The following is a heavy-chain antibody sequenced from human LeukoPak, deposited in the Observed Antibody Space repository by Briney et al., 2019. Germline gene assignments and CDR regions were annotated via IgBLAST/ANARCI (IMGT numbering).Heavy chain of an antibody. CDR2: IKSKTDGGTT. D-gene: IGHD2-2*01. CDR1: GFTFSNAW. J-gene: IGHJ5*02. V-gene: IGHV3-15*01. CDR3: TTLNFIVVVPAGWFYP. Sequence: GGSLRLSCAASGFTFSNAWMSWVRQAPGKGLEWVGRIKSKTDGGTTDYAAPVKGRFTISRDDSKNTLYLQMNSLKTEDTAVYYCTTLNFIVVVPAGWFYPWGQGTLVTVSS.